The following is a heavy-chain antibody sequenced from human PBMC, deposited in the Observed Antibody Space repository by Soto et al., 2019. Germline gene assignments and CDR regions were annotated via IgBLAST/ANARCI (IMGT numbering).Heavy chain of an antibody. D-gene: IGHD3-22*01. J-gene: IGHJ4*02. V-gene: IGHV1-69*01. CDR2: IIPIFGTA. Sequence: QVQLVQSGAEVKKPGSSVKVSCKASGGTFSSYAISWVRQAPGQGLEWMVGIIPIFGTANYAQKFQGRVTITADESTSTAYMELSSLRSEDTAVYYCARSAPYYYDSSGYYGDYWGQGTLVTVSS. CDR3: ARSAPYYYDSSGYYGDY. CDR1: GGTFSSYA.